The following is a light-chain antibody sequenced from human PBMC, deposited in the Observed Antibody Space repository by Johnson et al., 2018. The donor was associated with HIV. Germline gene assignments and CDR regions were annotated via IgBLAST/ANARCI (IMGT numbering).Light chain of an antibody. J-gene: IGLJ1*01. CDR2: END. CDR1: SSNIGNNY. CDR3: GTWHSSLSAGGV. Sequence: QSVLTQPPSVSAAPGQKVTISCSGSSSNIGNNYVSWYQQLPGTAPKLLIYENDKRPSGIPDRFSGSKSGTSATLAITGLQTGDEADYYCGTWHSSLSAGGVCGMGTKVTVL. V-gene: IGLV1-51*02.